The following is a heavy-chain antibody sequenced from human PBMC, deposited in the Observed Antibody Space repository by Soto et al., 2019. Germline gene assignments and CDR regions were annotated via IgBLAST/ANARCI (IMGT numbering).Heavy chain of an antibody. Sequence: QVQLVQSGPEVKKPAASVQVSCKASGYPFTSYGIFWVRQAPGQGLEWMGWISPYSGETRYTEKLQDRLTLTTDTSTSTAYMDLRSLASDDTAVYFCARGTVAGSDFWGQGTLVIVSS. J-gene: IGHJ4*02. CDR1: GYPFTSYG. CDR2: ISPYSGET. D-gene: IGHD4-17*01. CDR3: ARGTVAGSDF. V-gene: IGHV1-18*01.